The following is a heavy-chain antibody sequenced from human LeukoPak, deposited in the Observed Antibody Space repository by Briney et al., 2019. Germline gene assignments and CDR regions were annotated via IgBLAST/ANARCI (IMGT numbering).Heavy chain of an antibody. CDR1: GGSISSGDYY. Sequence: PSQTPSLTCTVSGGSISSGDYYWSWIRQPPGKGLEWIGYIYYSGSTYYNPSLKSRVTISVDTSKNQFSLKLSSVTAADTAVYYCARDSVDTAMSTYYYGMDVWGQGTTVTVSS. J-gene: IGHJ6*02. CDR3: ARDSVDTAMSTYYYGMDV. V-gene: IGHV4-30-4*01. D-gene: IGHD5-18*01. CDR2: IYYSGST.